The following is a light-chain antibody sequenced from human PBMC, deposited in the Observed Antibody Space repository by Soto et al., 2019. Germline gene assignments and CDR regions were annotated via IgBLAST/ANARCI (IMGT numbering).Light chain of an antibody. CDR3: QKYNHGGPLT. V-gene: IGKV1-27*01. CDR2: AAS. Sequence: DIQMTQSPSSLSASVGDRVTITCRASEGFSNYLAWFQQKPGKVPKLLIYAASTLQSGVPSRFSGSGSGTEFPLTISSLQPDDVATSYCQKYNHGGPLTFGGGTTVEIK. J-gene: IGKJ4*01. CDR1: EGFSNY.